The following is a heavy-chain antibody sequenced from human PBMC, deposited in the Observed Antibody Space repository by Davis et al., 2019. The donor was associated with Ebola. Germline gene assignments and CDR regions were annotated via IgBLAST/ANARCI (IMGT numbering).Heavy chain of an antibody. J-gene: IGHJ5*02. Sequence: GESLKISCAASGFTFSNYAMNWVRQAPGKGLEWVAFISYDGGINKYYADSVKGRFTISRDNAKNSLYLQMNSLRAEDTAVYYCARAIVVVVAANRGNWFDPWGQGTLVTVSS. V-gene: IGHV3-30*04. CDR3: ARAIVVVVAANRGNWFDP. CDR1: GFTFSNYA. D-gene: IGHD2-15*01. CDR2: ISYDGGINK.